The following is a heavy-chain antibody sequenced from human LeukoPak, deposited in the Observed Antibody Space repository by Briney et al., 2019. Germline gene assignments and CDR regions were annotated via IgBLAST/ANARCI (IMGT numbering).Heavy chain of an antibody. V-gene: IGHV1-18*01. D-gene: IGHD3-10*01. J-gene: IGHJ5*02. CDR1: GYTFPSYG. CDR3: AGITMVRGVGNWFDP. Sequence: ASVKVSCKASGYTFPSYGISWVRQAPGQGLERMGWISAYNGNTNYAQKLQGRVTMTTDTSTSTAYMELRSLRSNDTAVYYCAGITMVRGVGNWFDPWGQGTLVTVSS. CDR2: ISAYNGNT.